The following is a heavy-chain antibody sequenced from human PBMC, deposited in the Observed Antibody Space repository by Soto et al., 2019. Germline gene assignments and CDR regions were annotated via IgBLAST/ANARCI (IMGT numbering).Heavy chain of an antibody. V-gene: IGHV1-46*01. CDR2: INPSGGYT. CDR3: AGEGGGITIFGVVINHNNWFDP. CDR1: GYTFSSYY. D-gene: IGHD3-3*01. J-gene: IGHJ5*02. Sequence: VKVSCKASGYTFSSYYMNWVRQAPGQGLEWLGIINPSGGYTTYAQRFLGRVTMTSDTSTSTVHMELGSLTSEDTAVYYCAGEGGGITIFGVVINHNNWFDPWGQGTLVTVSS.